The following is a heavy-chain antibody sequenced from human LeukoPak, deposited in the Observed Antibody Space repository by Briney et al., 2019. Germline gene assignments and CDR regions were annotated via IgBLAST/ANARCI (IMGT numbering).Heavy chain of an antibody. D-gene: IGHD3-22*01. CDR3: ARQVVVTRDY. CDR2: ISSSSSYI. J-gene: IGHJ4*02. V-gene: IGHV3-21*01. CDR1: GFTFSSYS. Sequence: PGGSLRLSCAASGFTFSSYSMNWVRQAPGKGLEWVSSISSSSSYIYYADSVKGRFTISRDSAKNSLYLQMNSLRAEDTAVYYCARQVVVTRDYWGQGTLVTVSS.